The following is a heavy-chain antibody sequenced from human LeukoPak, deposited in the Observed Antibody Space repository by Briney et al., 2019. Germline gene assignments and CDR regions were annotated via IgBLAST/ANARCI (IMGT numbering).Heavy chain of an antibody. J-gene: IGHJ4*02. Sequence: SVKVSCKASGGTFSSYAISWVRQAPGQGLEWMGGIIPIFGTANYAQKFQGRVTITADESTSTAYMELSSLRSEDTAVYYCARDYSNYGPYFDYWDQGTLVTVSS. V-gene: IGHV1-69*13. CDR3: ARDYSNYGPYFDY. D-gene: IGHD4-11*01. CDR1: GGTFSSYA. CDR2: IIPIFGTA.